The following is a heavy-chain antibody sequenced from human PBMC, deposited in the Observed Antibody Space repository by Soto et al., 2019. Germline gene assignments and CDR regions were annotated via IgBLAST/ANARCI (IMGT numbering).Heavy chain of an antibody. CDR3: ARGRMVSAIRDACDI. Sequence: QVQLPQWGAGLLKPSETLSLTCAVYGGSFSGYYWSWIRQPPGKGLEWIGEINHSGSTNYNPSLKSRVTILVDTSKNQFSLKLSSVTAAYTAVYYYARGRMVSAIRDACDIWGQGTKVTFSS. CDR2: INHSGST. J-gene: IGHJ3*02. CDR1: GGSFSGYY. V-gene: IGHV4-34*01. D-gene: IGHD2-21*02.